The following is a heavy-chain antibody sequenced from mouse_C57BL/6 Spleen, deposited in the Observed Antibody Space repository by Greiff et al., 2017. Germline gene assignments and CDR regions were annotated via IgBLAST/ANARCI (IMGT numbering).Heavy chain of an antibody. V-gene: IGHV5-17*01. CDR2: ISRGSSTI. D-gene: IGHD1-1*02. CDR3: ARRGVGYYFDY. Sequence: DVMLVESGGGLVKPGGSLKLSCAASGFTFSDYGMHWVRQAPEKGLEWVAYISRGSSTIYYADTVKGRFTITRDNAKNTLFLQMTSLRSEDTAVYYCARRGVGYYFDYWGKGTTLTVSS. J-gene: IGHJ2*01. CDR1: GFTFSDYG.